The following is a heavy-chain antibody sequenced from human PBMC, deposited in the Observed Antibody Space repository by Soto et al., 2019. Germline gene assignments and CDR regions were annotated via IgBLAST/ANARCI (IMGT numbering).Heavy chain of an antibody. CDR3: ARDRSGWYFDY. D-gene: IGHD6-19*01. CDR1: GFTFSSYG. Sequence: QVQLVESGGGVVQPGRSQRLSCAASGFTFSSYGMHWVRQAPGKGLEWVAVIWYDGSNKYYADSVKGRFTISRDNSKNTLYLQMNSLRAEDTAVYYCARDRSGWYFDYWGQGTLVTVSS. V-gene: IGHV3-33*01. J-gene: IGHJ4*02. CDR2: IWYDGSNK.